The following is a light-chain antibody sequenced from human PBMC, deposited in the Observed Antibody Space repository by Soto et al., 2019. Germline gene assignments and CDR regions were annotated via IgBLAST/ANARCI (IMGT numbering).Light chain of an antibody. CDR3: GTWDSGLTAGV. CDR1: ASNVGTHF. V-gene: IGLV1-51*01. CDR2: DND. Sequence: QSVLTQPPSVSAAPGQRVTISCSGSASNVGTHFVSWYQHLPGAAPKLLIYDNDERPSAIPDRFSGSKSDTSATLTITGLQNGDEADYYCGTWDSGLTAGVFGGGTKVTVL. J-gene: IGLJ2*01.